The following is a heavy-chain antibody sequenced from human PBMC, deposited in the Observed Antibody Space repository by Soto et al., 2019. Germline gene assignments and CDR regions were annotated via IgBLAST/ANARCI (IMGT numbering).Heavy chain of an antibody. J-gene: IGHJ6*02. Sequence: QVQLQESGPGLVKPSETLSLTCTVSGGSISSYYWSWIRQPPGKGLEWIGYIYYSGSTNYNPSLKSRVTISVDTSNNQFSLKLSSVTAADTAVYYCARLPPYYYYGMDVWGQGTTVTVSS. CDR2: IYYSGST. CDR1: GGSISSYY. V-gene: IGHV4-59*01. CDR3: ARLPPYYYYGMDV.